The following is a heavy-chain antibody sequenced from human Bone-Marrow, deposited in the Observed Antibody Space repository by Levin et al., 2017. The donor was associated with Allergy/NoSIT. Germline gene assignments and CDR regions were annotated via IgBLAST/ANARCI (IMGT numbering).Heavy chain of an antibody. V-gene: IGHV2-5*02. J-gene: IGHJ4*02. Sequence: VSGPTLVKPTQTLTLTCTFSGFSLSSNGVGVGWIRQAPGKALEWLALIYWDDDKRYSPSLKSRLNITKDTSKKQVVLTMTNMAPVDTGTYYCAHHKFWFGEVPFDFWGRGSLVTVSS. CDR1: GFSLSSNGVG. D-gene: IGHD3-10*01. CDR3: AHHKFWFGEVPFDF. CDR2: IYWDDDK.